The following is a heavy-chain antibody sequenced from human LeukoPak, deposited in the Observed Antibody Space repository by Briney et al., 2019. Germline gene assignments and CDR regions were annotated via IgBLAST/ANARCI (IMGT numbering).Heavy chain of an antibody. V-gene: IGHV4-39*01. CDR2: IYYSGST. Sequence: PSETLSLTCTVSGGPISSSRYYWDWVRQPPGKGLEWIGGIYYSGSTYYNPSLKSRVTISVDTSKNQFSLKLSSMPAADAAVYYCARRDGYNGPLDYWGQGTLVTVSS. J-gene: IGHJ4*02. CDR3: ARRDGYNGPLDY. CDR1: GGPISSSRYY. D-gene: IGHD5-24*01.